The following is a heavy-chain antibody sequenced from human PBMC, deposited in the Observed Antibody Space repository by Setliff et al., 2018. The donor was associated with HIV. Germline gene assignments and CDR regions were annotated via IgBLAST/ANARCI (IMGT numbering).Heavy chain of an antibody. D-gene: IGHD6-19*01. V-gene: IGHV3-15*01. J-gene: IGHJ4*02. CDR1: GFPFGDYG. Sequence: GGSLRLSCTTSGFPFGDYGMSWVRQAPGKGLEWVGHIKSLGDGGTPDYAAPLKGRFIISRDNSKNTLYLQMNSLRAEDTAVYYCARARQGSSGWYEGDYWGQGTLVTVSS. CDR3: ARARQGSSGWYEGDY. CDR2: IKSLGDGGTP.